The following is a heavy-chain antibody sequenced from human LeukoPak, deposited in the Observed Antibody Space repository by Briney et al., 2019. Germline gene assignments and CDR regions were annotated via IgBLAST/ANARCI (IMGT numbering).Heavy chain of an antibody. J-gene: IGHJ5*02. CDR2: IDYIGNT. V-gene: IGHV4-39*07. Sequence: SETLSLTWTVPSGSLSSNNHYWGWLRQPQGTRLEGIGRIDYIGNTNYNPPLRSRVSISGDTSKKQFSLKITSVTAADTAVYYCVRDRQYCTGGNCYSEDLPDAWGQGIVVAVAS. CDR3: VRDRQYCTGGNCYSEDLPDA. CDR1: SGSLSSNNHY. D-gene: IGHD2-15*01.